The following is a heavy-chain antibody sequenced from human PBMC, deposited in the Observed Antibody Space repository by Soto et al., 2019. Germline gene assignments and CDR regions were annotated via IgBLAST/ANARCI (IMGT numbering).Heavy chain of an antibody. Sequence: SAKVSCQASGFTFTSSAVQWVRQARGRRRQWIVWIVVGSGNTNYAQKFQERVTITRDMSTSTAYMELSSLRSEDAAVYYCGADSEPVGYDLCGGYYSDGLDYWGQGTLVTVSS. J-gene: IGHJ4*02. V-gene: IGHV1-58*01. CDR2: IVVGSGNT. CDR1: GFTFTSSA. D-gene: IGHD3-3*01. CDR3: GADSEPVGYDLCGGYYSDGLDY.